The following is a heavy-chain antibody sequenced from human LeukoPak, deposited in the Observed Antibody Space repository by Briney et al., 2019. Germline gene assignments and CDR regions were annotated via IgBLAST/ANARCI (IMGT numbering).Heavy chain of an antibody. CDR1: GYTLTELS. V-gene: IGHV1-24*01. D-gene: IGHD3-16*02. Sequence: ASVKVSCKVSGYTLTELSMHWVRQAPGKGLEWMGGFDPEDGETIYAQKFQGRVTMTEDTSTDTAYMELSSLRSEDTAVYYCATQGRFPYYDYVWGSYRSWGQGTLVTVSS. CDR2: FDPEDGET. J-gene: IGHJ5*02. CDR3: ATQGRFPYYDYVWGSYRS.